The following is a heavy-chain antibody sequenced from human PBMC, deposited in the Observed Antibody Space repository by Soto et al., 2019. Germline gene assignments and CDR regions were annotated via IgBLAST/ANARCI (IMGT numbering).Heavy chain of an antibody. D-gene: IGHD6-6*01. J-gene: IGHJ4*02. Sequence: QVQLVQPGADVKKPGASVKFSCKASGYIFTNFYIHWVRQAPGQGLEWIGIINPNGGSTNYAQNFQGRVTMTRDTSTSTVYMDLSSLRSEDTAVYYCTRGLASGDYWGQGTLITVSS. V-gene: IGHV1-46*03. CDR3: TRGLASGDY. CDR1: GYIFTNFY. CDR2: INPNGGST.